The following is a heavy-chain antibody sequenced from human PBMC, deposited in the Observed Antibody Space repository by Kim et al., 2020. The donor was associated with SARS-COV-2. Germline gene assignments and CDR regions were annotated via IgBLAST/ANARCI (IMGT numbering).Heavy chain of an antibody. CDR2: IIPIFGTA. CDR1: GGTFSSYA. V-gene: IGHV1-69*13. Sequence: SVKVSCKASGGTFSSYAISWVRQAPGQGLEWMGGIIPIFGTANYAQKFQGRVTITADESTSTAYMELSSLRSEETAVYYCARDSTETRTYYYYGMDVWGQGTTVTVSS. CDR3: ARDSTETRTYYYYGMDV. J-gene: IGHJ6*02.